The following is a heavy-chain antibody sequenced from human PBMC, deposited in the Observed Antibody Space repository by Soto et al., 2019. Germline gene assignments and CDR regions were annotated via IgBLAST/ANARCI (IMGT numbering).Heavy chain of an antibody. Sequence: EVQLVESGGGLVQPGRSLRLSCAASGFTFDAYAMHWVRQVPGKGLEWVSGINWNSGSIGYGDSVEGRFAISRDNAKNSLHLQMNSLSAEDTAFYYCVKDESINWYSGHFRHWGQGTLVTVSS. J-gene: IGHJ1*01. D-gene: IGHD6-13*01. V-gene: IGHV3-9*01. CDR3: VKDESINWYSGHFRH. CDR2: INWNSGSI. CDR1: GFTFDAYA.